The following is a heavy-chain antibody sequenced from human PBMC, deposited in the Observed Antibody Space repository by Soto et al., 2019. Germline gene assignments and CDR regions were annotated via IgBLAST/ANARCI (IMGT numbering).Heavy chain of an antibody. Sequence: GGSLRLSCAASGFTFSSYGMHWVRQAPGKGLEWVAVIWYDGSNKYYADSVKGRFTISRDNSKNTLYLQMNSLRAEDTAVYYCARERVRFLEWFYGMDVWGQGTTVTVSS. V-gene: IGHV3-33*01. CDR2: IWYDGSNK. CDR3: ARERVRFLEWFYGMDV. CDR1: GFTFSSYG. J-gene: IGHJ6*02. D-gene: IGHD3-3*01.